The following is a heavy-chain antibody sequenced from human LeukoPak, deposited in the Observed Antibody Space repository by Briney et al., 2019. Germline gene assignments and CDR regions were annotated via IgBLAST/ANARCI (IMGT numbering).Heavy chain of an antibody. CDR3: ARVASSWQFDY. CDR2: IYSGGST. J-gene: IGHJ4*02. Sequence: GGSLRLSCAASGFTVRSNYMSWVRQAPGKGLEWVSIIYSGGSTYYADSVKGRFTISRDNSKNTLFLQMNSLRAEDTAVYYCARVASSWQFDYWGQGTLVTVSP. D-gene: IGHD6-13*01. CDR1: GFTVRSNY. V-gene: IGHV3-53*01.